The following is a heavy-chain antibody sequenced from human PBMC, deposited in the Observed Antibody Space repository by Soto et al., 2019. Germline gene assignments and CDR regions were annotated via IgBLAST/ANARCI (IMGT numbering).Heavy chain of an antibody. Sequence: GGSLRLSCTASGFTFSSYAMSWVRQAPGKGLEWVSAISGSGGSTYYADSVKGRFTISRDNSKNTLYLQMNSLRAEDTAVYYCAKGGGSIAVAGVVGDWGQGTLVTVSS. CDR2: ISGSGGST. J-gene: IGHJ4*02. D-gene: IGHD6-19*01. CDR3: AKGGGSIAVAGVVGD. V-gene: IGHV3-23*01. CDR1: GFTFSSYA.